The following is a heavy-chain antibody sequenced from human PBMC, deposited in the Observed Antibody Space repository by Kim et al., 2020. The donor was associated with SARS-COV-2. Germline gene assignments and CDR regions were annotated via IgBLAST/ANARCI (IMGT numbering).Heavy chain of an antibody. CDR2: ISGSGGST. V-gene: IGHV3-23*01. J-gene: IGHJ3*02. Sequence: GGSLRLSCAASGFTFSSYAMSWVRQAPGKGLEWVSAISGSGGSTYYADSVKGRFTISRDNSKNTLYLQMNSLRAEDTAVYYCAKEYGGNSLDHNDAFDIWGQGTMVTVSS. CDR3: AKEYGGNSLDHNDAFDI. D-gene: IGHD2-21*02. CDR1: GFTFSSYA.